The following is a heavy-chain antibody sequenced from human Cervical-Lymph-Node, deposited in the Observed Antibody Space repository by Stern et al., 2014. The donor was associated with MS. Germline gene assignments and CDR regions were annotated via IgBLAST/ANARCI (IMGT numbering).Heavy chain of an antibody. CDR3: AKGDSSSPLEY. CDR1: GFTFSSYG. V-gene: IGHV3-33*06. CDR2: IWYDGSNK. Sequence: VQLVQSGGGVVQPGRSLRLSWAASGFTFSSYGIHWVRQTPGKGLEWVAVIWYDGSNKYYADSVKGRFTISRDNSENTVYLQMNSLRAEDTAVYYCAKGDSSSPLEYWGQGTLVTVSS. D-gene: IGHD6-6*01. J-gene: IGHJ4*02.